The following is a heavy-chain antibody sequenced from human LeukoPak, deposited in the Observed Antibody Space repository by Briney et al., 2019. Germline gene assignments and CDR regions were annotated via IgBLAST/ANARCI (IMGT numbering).Heavy chain of an antibody. J-gene: IGHJ6*02. CDR3: ARGHGSSGWLYYYYYGMDV. Sequence: ASVKVSCKASGYTFTSYYMHWVRQAPGQGLEWMGWINPNSGGTNYAQKFQGRVTMTRDTSISTAYMELSRLRSDDTAVYYCARGHGSSGWLYYYYYGMDVWGQGTTVTVSS. V-gene: IGHV1-2*02. D-gene: IGHD6-19*01. CDR2: INPNSGGT. CDR1: GYTFTSYY.